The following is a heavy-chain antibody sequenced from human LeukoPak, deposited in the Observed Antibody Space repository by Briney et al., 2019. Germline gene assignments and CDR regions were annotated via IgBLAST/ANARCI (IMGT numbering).Heavy chain of an antibody. Sequence: GGSLRLSCAASGFIFSSYSMNWVRQAPGKGLEWVSGISGSGGSTYYADSVKGRFTISRDNTKNTLYLQMNSLRAEDTAVYYCAKDRHAPGRYCSSTTCFPFDSWGQGTLVTVSS. CDR1: GFIFSSYS. V-gene: IGHV3-23*01. CDR3: AKDRHAPGRYCSSTTCFPFDS. J-gene: IGHJ5*01. D-gene: IGHD2-2*01. CDR2: ISGSGGST.